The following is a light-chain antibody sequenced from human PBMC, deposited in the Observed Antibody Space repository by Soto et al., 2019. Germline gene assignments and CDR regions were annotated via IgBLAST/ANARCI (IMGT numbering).Light chain of an antibody. V-gene: IGKV3-20*01. Sequence: EIVLTQFPGTLSLSPGESATLSCRTSESISSSYLAWYQQRPGQPPRLLIYGASKTATGIPDRFSGSGSGTDFTLSISRLEPEDFGMYYWQQYSASPRTFGQGTKLEIK. J-gene: IGKJ2*01. CDR1: ESISSSY. CDR3: QQYSASPRT. CDR2: GAS.